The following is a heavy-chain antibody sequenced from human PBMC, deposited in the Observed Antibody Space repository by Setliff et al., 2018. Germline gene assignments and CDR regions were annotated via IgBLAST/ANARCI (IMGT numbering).Heavy chain of an antibody. CDR2: INNYNTNT. Sequence: GASVKVSCKTSGYTFTNYGITWVRQAPGQGLEWMGWINNYNTNTNYAQKLQGRVAMTTDTSTSTAHMELRSLRSDDTAIYYCARINFYDATAYYYAPHHWGQGTLVTVSS. CDR3: ARINFYDATAYYYAPHH. J-gene: IGHJ5*02. CDR1: GYTFTNYG. D-gene: IGHD3-10*01. V-gene: IGHV1-18*01.